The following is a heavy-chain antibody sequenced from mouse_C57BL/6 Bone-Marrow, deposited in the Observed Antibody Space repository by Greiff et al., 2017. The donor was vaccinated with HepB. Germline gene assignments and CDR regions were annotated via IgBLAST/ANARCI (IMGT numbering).Heavy chain of an antibody. D-gene: IGHD1-1*01. Sequence: EVKLVESGGGLVQPGGSMKLSCVASGFTFSNYWMNWVRQSPEKGLEWVAQIRLKSDNYATHYAESVKGRFTISRDDSKSSVYLQMNNLRAEDTGIYYCTVTGIYYYGRYFDVWGTGTTVTVSS. CDR2: IRLKSDNYAT. V-gene: IGHV6-3*01. J-gene: IGHJ1*03. CDR3: TVTGIYYYGRYFDV. CDR1: GFTFSNYW.